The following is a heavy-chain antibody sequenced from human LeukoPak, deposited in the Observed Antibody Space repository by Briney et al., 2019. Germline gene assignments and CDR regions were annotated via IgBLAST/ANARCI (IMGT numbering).Heavy chain of an antibody. V-gene: IGHV4-34*01. CDR3: ARGGGACGGDCSWYFDL. Sequence: PSETLSLTCAVYGGSFSGYYWSWIRQPPGKGLEWIGEINHSGSTNYNPSLKSRVTISVDTSKNQFSLKLSSVTAADTAVYYCARGGGACGGDCSWYFDLWGRGTLVTVSS. CDR1: GGSFSGYY. CDR2: INHSGST. D-gene: IGHD2-21*02. J-gene: IGHJ2*01.